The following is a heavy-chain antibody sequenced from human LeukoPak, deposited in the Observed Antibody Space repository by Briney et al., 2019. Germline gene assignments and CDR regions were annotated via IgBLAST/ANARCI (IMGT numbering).Heavy chain of an antibody. V-gene: IGHV4-39*07. CDR1: GGSISSSSYY. CDR2: IYYSGST. Sequence: SETLSLTCTVSGGSISSSSYYWGRIRQPPGKGLEWIGSIYYSGSTYYNPSLKSRVTISVDTSKNQFSLKLSSVTAADTAVYYCARKPLGYDSSGYYIFYMDVWGKGTTVTVSS. D-gene: IGHD3-22*01. CDR3: ARKPLGYDSSGYYIFYMDV. J-gene: IGHJ6*03.